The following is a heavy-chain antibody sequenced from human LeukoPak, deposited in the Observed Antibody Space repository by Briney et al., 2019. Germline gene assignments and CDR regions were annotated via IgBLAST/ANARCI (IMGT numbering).Heavy chain of an antibody. CDR3: ARVSYDFPKGNWFDP. D-gene: IGHD3-3*01. Sequence: SQTLSLTCTVSGGSISSGSYYWSWIRQPDGKGLEWIGRIYTSGSTNYNPSLKSRVTISVDTSKNQFSLKLSSVTAADTAVYCCARVSYDFPKGNWFDPWGQGTLVTVSS. CDR2: IYTSGST. J-gene: IGHJ5*02. V-gene: IGHV4-61*02. CDR1: GGSISSGSYY.